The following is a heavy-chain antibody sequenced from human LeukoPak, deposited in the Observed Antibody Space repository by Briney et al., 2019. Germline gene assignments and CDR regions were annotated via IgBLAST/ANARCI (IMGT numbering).Heavy chain of an antibody. Sequence: GGSLRLSCAASGFTFDDYAMSWVRQAPGKGLEWVSGINWNGDNTGSADSVKGRFTISRDNAKNSLYLEMNSLRAEDTALYYCAATYSGDWEFDYWGQGTLVTVSS. V-gene: IGHV3-20*04. CDR3: AATYSGDWEFDY. CDR2: INWNGDNT. J-gene: IGHJ4*02. CDR1: GFTFDDYA. D-gene: IGHD1-26*01.